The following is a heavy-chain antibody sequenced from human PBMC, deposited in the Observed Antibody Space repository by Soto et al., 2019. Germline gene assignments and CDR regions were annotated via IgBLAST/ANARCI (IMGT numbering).Heavy chain of an antibody. CDR1: GFTFSDYA. V-gene: IGHV3-30*18. D-gene: IGHD6-19*01. J-gene: IGHJ4*02. Sequence: VQLVESGGGVVQPGRSLRLSCAASGFTFSDYAMHWVRQAPGKGLEWVAVVSHDGRNTHYADSVKGRFTISRDSSKNTVSRELTSLRAVDTAVYYCAKGGRQWLVTSDFNYWGQGALVTVSS. CDR3: AKGGRQWLVTSDFNY. CDR2: VSHDGRNT.